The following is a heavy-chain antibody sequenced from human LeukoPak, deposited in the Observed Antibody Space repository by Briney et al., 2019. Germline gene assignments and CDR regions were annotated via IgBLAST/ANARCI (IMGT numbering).Heavy chain of an antibody. J-gene: IGHJ6*04. CDR3: ARERVYSGSYDV. CDR2: ISSSSSAV. Sequence: GGSLRLSCAASGFTFSIYSMNWVRQAPGKGPEWVSYISSSSSAVYYADSVKGRFTISRDNAKNSLYLQMNSLRAEDTAVYYCARERVYSGSYDVWGKGTTVTISS. V-gene: IGHV3-48*01. CDR1: GFTFSIYS. D-gene: IGHD1-26*01.